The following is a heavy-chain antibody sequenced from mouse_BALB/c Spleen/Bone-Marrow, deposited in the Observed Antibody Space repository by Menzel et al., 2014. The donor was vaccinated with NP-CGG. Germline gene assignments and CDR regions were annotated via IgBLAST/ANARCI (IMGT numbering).Heavy chain of an antibody. J-gene: IGHJ4*01. V-gene: IGHV1S135*01. CDR3: AAGLDAMDY. D-gene: IGHD6-1*01. Sequence: LVESGPELEKPGASVHISCKASVYSFTGYNMNWVKHSNGKRLEWIGNIDPYYGGTSYNQQFKGTATLTVDNSSTTSEMQLKSLTSEDSAVYYCAAGLDAMDYGGQGTSVTGAS. CDR1: VYSFTGYN. CDR2: IDPYYGGT.